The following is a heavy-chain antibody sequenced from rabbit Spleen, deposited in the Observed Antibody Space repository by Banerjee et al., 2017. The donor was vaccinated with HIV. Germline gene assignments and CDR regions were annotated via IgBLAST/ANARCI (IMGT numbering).Heavy chain of an antibody. CDR3: ARSGNTVNLSPTGSITSGFEL. CDR2: IFTGSSGNT. V-gene: IGHV1S40*01. J-gene: IGHJ6*01. CDR1: GFSFSSRYW. D-gene: IGHD3-1*01. Sequence: QSLEESGGDLVKPGASLTLTCTASGFSFSSRYWISWVRQAPEKGLEWIADIFTGSSGNTYYATWAKGRFTISKASSTTLTLQMTSLAAADTATYFCARSGNTVNLSPTGSITSGFELWGPGTLVTVS.